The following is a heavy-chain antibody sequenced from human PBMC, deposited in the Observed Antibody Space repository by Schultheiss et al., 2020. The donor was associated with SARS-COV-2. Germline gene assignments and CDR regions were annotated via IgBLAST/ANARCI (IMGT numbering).Heavy chain of an antibody. CDR2: INPNSGGT. D-gene: IGHD1-26*01. Sequence: ASVKVSCKASGYTFTGYYMHWVRQAPGQGLEWMGWINPNSGGTNYAQKFQGRVTMTTDTSTSTAYMELRSLRSDDTAVYYCAGGSPTVGATAFDYWGQGTLVTVSS. V-gene: IGHV1-2*02. CDR3: AGGSPTVGATAFDY. CDR1: GYTFTGYY. J-gene: IGHJ4*02.